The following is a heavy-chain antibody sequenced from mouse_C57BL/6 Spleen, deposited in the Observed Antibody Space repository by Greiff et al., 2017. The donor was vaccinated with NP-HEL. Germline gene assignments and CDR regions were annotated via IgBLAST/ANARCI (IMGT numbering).Heavy chain of an antibody. V-gene: IGHV1-82*01. CDR1: GYAFSSSW. D-gene: IGHD2-10*01. CDR2: IYPGDGDT. J-gene: IGHJ2*01. Sequence: QVQLQQSGPELVKPGASVKISCKASGYAFSSSWMNWVKQRPGKGLEWIGRIYPGDGDTNYNGKFKGKATLTADKSSSTAYMQLSSLTSEDSAVYFCARSLLGFDYWGQGTTLTVSS. CDR3: ARSLLGFDY.